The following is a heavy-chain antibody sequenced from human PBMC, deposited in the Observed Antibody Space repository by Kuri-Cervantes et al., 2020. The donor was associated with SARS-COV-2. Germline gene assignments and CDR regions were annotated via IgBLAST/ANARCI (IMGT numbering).Heavy chain of an antibody. V-gene: IGHV4-34*01. Sequence: GSLRLFCAVYGGSFSGYYWSWIRQPPGKGLEWIGEINHSGSTNYNPSLKSRVTISVDTSKNQFSLKLSSVTAADTAVYYCARVIGLAAAGYFDYWGQGTLVTVSS. D-gene: IGHD6-13*01. J-gene: IGHJ4*02. CDR3: ARVIGLAAAGYFDY. CDR2: INHSGST. CDR1: GGSFSGYY.